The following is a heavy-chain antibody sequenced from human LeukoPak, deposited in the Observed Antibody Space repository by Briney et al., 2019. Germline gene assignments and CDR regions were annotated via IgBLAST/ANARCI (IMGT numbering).Heavy chain of an antibody. CDR1: GYTFTSYY. CDR2: INPSGGST. Sequence: ASVKVSCKASGYTFTSYYMHWVRQAPGQGLEWMGIINPSGGSTSYARKFQGRVTMTRDTSTSTVYMELSSLRSEDTAVYYCARGIEYYDILTGYEPPDYWGQGTLVTVSS. J-gene: IGHJ4*02. CDR3: ARGIEYYDILTGYEPPDY. D-gene: IGHD3-9*01. V-gene: IGHV1-46*03.